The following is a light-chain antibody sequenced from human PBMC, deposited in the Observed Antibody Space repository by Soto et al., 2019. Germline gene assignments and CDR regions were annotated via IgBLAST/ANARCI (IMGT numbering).Light chain of an antibody. J-gene: IGLJ1*01. CDR3: CSYAGSYTYV. CDR2: DVS. V-gene: IGLV2-11*01. Sequence: QSALAQPRSVSGSPGQSVTISCTGTSSDVGGYNYVSWYQQHPGKAPKLMIYDVSKRPSGVPGRFSGSKSGNTASLTISGLQAEDEADYYCCSYAGSYTYVFGTGTKVT. CDR1: SSDVGGYNY.